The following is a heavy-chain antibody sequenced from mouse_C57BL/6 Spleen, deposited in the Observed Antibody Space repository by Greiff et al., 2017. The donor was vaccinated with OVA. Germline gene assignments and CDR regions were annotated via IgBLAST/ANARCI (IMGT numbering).Heavy chain of an antibody. V-gene: IGHV7-3*01. CDR3: ARGSNPYYYAMDY. CDR1: GFTFTDYY. CDR2: ISNKANGYTT. D-gene: IGHD2-5*01. Sequence: EVKLVESGGGLVQPGGSLSLSCAASGFTFTDYYMSWVRQPPGKALEWLGFISNKANGYTTEYSASVKGRFTISRDNSQSILYLQMNALRAEDSATYYCARGSNPYYYAMDYWGQGTSVTVSS. J-gene: IGHJ4*01.